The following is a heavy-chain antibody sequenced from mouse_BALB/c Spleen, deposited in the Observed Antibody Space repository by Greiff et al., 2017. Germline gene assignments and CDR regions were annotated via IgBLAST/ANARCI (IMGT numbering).Heavy chain of an antibody. J-gene: IGHJ3*01. V-gene: IGHV5-6-3*01. CDR1: GFTFSSYG. D-gene: IGHD1-2*01. CDR3: AITTATAWFAY. Sequence: EVHLVESGGGLVQPGGSLKLSCAASGFTFSSYGMSWVRQTPDKRLELVATINSNGGSTYYPDSVKGRFTISRDNPKNTLFLQMTSLRSEDTAMYYCAITTATAWFAYWGQGTLVTVSA. CDR2: INSNGGST.